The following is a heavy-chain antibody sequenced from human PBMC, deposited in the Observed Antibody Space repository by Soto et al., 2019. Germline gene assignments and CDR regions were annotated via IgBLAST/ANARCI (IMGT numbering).Heavy chain of an antibody. CDR3: AKGAYSGSSLDY. V-gene: IGHV3-30*18. Sequence: QVQLVESGGGVVQPGRSLRLSCAASGFTFSSYGMHWVRQAPGKGLEWVAIISYDGSNKYFADSVKGRFTISRDNSKNTLSLQMNSLRAEDTALYYCAKGAYSGSSLDYWGQGTLVTVSS. CDR1: GFTFSSYG. D-gene: IGHD1-26*01. J-gene: IGHJ4*02. CDR2: ISYDGSNK.